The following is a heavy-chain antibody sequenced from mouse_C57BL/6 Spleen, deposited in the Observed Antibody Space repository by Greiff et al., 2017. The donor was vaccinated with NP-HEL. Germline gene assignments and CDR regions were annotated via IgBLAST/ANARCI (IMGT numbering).Heavy chain of an antibody. J-gene: IGHJ1*03. CDR3: ATYGSSYWYFDV. D-gene: IGHD1-1*01. V-gene: IGHV1-72*01. Sequence: RGLEWIGRIDPNSGGTKYNEKFKSKATLTVDKPSSTAYMQLSSLTSEDSAVYYCATYGSSYWYFDVWGTGTTVTVSS. CDR2: IDPNSGGT.